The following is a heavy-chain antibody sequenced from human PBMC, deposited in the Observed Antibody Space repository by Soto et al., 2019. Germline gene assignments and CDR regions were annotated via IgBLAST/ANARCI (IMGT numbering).Heavy chain of an antibody. D-gene: IGHD3-9*01. CDR1: GYSFTTYW. V-gene: IGHV5-51*01. CDR3: ARDSNHFNWFPEAFDI. J-gene: IGHJ3*02. Sequence: GESLKISCKGYGYSFTTYWIGWVRQMPGKGLEWMGIMYPGDSDIRYSPSFEGQVTISADRSISTAYLQWSSLKASDTAMYYYARDSNHFNWFPEAFDIWGQGTMVTVSS. CDR2: MYPGDSDI.